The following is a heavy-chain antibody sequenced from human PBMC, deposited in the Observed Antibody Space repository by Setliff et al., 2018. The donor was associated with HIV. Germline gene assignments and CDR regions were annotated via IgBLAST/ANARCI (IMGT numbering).Heavy chain of an antibody. Sequence: PSETLSLTCTVSGGSISSGTYYWSWIRQPAGKGLEWIGHIYTSGNTNYNPSLKSRVTISVDTSKNQFSLKLSSVTAADTAVYYCAREGSSTWPDQGYVDLWGRGTLVTV. D-gene: IGHD6-13*01. J-gene: IGHJ2*01. CDR3: AREGSSTWPDQGYVDL. CDR2: IYTSGNT. CDR1: GGSISSGTYY. V-gene: IGHV4-61*09.